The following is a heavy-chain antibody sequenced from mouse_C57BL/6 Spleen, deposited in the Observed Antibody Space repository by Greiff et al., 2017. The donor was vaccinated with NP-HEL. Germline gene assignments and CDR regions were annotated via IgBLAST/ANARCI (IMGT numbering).Heavy chain of an antibody. CDR3: ARSGNYGYFDV. J-gene: IGHJ1*03. CDR2: INPYNGDT. V-gene: IGHV1-20*01. Sequence: VQLQQSGPELVKPGDSVKISCKASGYSFTGYFMNWVMQSHGKSLEWIGRINPYNGDTFYNQKFKGKATLTVDKSSSTAHMELRSLTSEDSAVYYWARSGNYGYFDVWGTGTTVTVSS. D-gene: IGHD2-1*01. CDR1: GYSFTGYF.